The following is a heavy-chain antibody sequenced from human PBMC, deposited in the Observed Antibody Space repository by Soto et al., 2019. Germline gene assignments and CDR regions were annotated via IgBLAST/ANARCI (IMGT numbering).Heavy chain of an antibody. D-gene: IGHD3-22*01. V-gene: IGHV3-23*01. CDR1: GFTFSSYA. CDR3: ATETLTGIFTMIVVVLSPYFDY. Sequence: QAGGSLRLSCAASGFTFSSYAMSWVRQAPGKGLEWVSAISGSGGSTYYADSVKGRFTISRDNSKNTLYLQMNSLRAEDTAVYYCATETLTGIFTMIVVVLSPYFDYWGQGTLVTVSS. J-gene: IGHJ4*02. CDR2: ISGSGGST.